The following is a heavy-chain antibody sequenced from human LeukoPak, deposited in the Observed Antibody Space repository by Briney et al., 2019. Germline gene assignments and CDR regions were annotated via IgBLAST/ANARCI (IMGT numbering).Heavy chain of an antibody. CDR1: GGSISSYY. J-gene: IGHJ5*02. CDR2: IYYSGST. Sequence: SETLSLTCTVSGGSISSYYWSWIRQPPGKGLEWIGYIYYSGSTYYNPSLKSRVTISVDTSKNQFSLKLSSVTAADTAVYYCARTGYSSTRFDPWGQGTLVTVSS. CDR3: ARTGYSSTRFDP. V-gene: IGHV4-59*08. D-gene: IGHD6-13*01.